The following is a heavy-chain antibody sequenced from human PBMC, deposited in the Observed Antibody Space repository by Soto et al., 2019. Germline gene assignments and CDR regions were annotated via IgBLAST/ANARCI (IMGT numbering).Heavy chain of an antibody. Sequence: VQLVESGGGLVQPGGSLRLSCAASGFTFSSYWMTWVRQAPGKGLEWVANIKQDGSEKYYVDSVKGRFTISRDNAKNSLYLQMNSLRAEDTAVYYCASLPVDTAMAIDYWGQGTLVTVSS. D-gene: IGHD5-18*01. V-gene: IGHV3-7*05. J-gene: IGHJ4*02. CDR3: ASLPVDTAMAIDY. CDR2: IKQDGSEK. CDR1: GFTFSSYW.